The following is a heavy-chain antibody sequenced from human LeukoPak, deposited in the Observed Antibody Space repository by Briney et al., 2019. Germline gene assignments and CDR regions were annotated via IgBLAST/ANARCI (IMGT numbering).Heavy chain of an antibody. V-gene: IGHV3-30*04. J-gene: IGHJ6*02. CDR2: ISYDGSNK. CDR3: AKAYGGYESHYYYYGMDV. D-gene: IGHD5-12*01. CDR1: GFTFSSYA. Sequence: PGGSLRLSCAASGFTFSSYAMHWVRQAPGKGLEWVAVISYDGSNKYYADSVKGRFTISRDNSKNTLYLQMNSLRAEDTAVYYCAKAYGGYESHYYYYGMDVWGQGTTVTVSS.